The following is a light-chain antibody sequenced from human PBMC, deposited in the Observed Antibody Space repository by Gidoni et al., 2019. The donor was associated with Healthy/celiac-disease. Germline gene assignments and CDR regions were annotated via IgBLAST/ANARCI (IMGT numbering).Light chain of an antibody. Sequence: EIVLKQSPGTLSLSPGERATLSCRASQSVSSSYLAWYQQKPGQAPRLLIYGASSRATGIPDRFSGSGSGTDFTLTISRLEPEDVAVYYCQQYGSSPQTFGQGTKLEIK. V-gene: IGKV3-20*01. CDR3: QQYGSSPQT. CDR2: GAS. J-gene: IGKJ2*01. CDR1: QSVSSSY.